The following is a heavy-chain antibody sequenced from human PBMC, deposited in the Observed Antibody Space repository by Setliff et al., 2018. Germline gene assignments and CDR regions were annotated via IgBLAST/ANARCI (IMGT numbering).Heavy chain of an antibody. D-gene: IGHD1-26*01. CDR1: GGTFSSYA. CDR3: ARVKVIVGATPRTYYMDV. CDR2: IIPIFGTA. Sequence: SVKVSCKASGGTFSSYAISWVRQAPGQGLEWVGGIIPIFGTANYAQKFQGRVTITADKSTSTAYMELSSLRSEDTAVYYCARVKVIVGATPRTYYMDVWGKGTTVTVSS. J-gene: IGHJ6*03. V-gene: IGHV1-69*06.